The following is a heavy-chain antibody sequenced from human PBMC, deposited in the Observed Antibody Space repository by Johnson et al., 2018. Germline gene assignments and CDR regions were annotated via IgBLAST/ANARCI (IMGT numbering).Heavy chain of an antibody. V-gene: IGHV1-46*01. Sequence: VQLVESGAEVKKPGASVKVSCKASGYTFTSYYMHWVRQAPGQGLEWMGIINPSGGSTSYAQKFQGRVTMTRDPSTSTVYMGVSRLRSEDTAVYYCARDPVFYDCSPPDIWGQGTMVTVSS. CDR1: GYTFTSYY. J-gene: IGHJ3*02. CDR3: ARDPVFYDCSPPDI. D-gene: IGHD2/OR15-2a*01. CDR2: INPSGGST.